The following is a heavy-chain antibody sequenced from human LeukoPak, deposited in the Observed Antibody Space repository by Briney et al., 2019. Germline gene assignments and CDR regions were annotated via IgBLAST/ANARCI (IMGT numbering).Heavy chain of an antibody. CDR1: GFTFSSYG. D-gene: IGHD3-10*01. CDR2: ISYDGSNT. J-gene: IGHJ4*02. Sequence: GRSLRLSCAASGFTFSSYGMHWVRQAPGKGLEWVAVISYDGSNTYYADSVKGRFTISRDNSKNMLYLQMNRPRAEDTAEYYCAKSYYYGSRSYMDYWGQGTLVTVSS. V-gene: IGHV3-30*18. CDR3: AKSYYYGSRSYMDY.